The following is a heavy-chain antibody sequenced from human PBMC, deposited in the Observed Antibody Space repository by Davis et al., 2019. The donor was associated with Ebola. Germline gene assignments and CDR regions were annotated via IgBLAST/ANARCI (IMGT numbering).Heavy chain of an antibody. CDR2: ISSSGSTI. V-gene: IGHV3-48*03. J-gene: IGHJ4*02. D-gene: IGHD3-3*01. Sequence: PGGSLRLSCAASGFTSSSYEMNWVRQAPGKGLEWVSYISSSGSTIYYADSVKGRFTISRDNAKNSLYLQMNSLRAEDTAVYYCARGGVGIFGVVIHFDYWGQGTLVTVSS. CDR1: GFTSSSYE. CDR3: ARGGVGIFGVVIHFDY.